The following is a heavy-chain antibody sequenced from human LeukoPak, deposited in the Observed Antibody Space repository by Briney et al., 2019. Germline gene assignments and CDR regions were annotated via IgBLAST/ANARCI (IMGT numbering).Heavy chain of an antibody. CDR2: INSDGSST. D-gene: IGHD1-7*01. CDR3: ARIASSGTTGDY. Sequence: GGSLRLSCAASGFTFSSYWMHWVRQAPGKGLVWVSRINSDGSSTSYADSVKGRFTISRDNAKNSLYLQMNSLRAEDTAVYYCARIASSGTTGDYWGQGTLVTVSS. V-gene: IGHV3-74*01. CDR1: GFTFSSYW. J-gene: IGHJ4*02.